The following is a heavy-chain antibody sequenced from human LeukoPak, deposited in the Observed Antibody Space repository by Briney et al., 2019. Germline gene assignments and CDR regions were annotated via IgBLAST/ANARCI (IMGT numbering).Heavy chain of an antibody. CDR3: ARGNWYFDL. J-gene: IGHJ2*01. CDR1: GFTFSSYS. Sequence: GGSLRLSCAASGFTFSSYSMNWVRQAPGKGLEWVSVIYSDGSTSYADSVKGRFTISRDNSKNTLHLQMNTLRVEDTAVFYCARGNWYFDLWGRGTLVTVSS. CDR2: IYSDGST. V-gene: IGHV3-66*01.